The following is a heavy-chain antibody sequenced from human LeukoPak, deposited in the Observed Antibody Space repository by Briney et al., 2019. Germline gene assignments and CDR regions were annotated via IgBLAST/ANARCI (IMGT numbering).Heavy chain of an antibody. V-gene: IGHV3-53*01. J-gene: IGHJ2*01. CDR3: VRGTSGYFDL. CDR1: GYSVTNNY. CDR2: IYADGTT. D-gene: IGHD3-10*01. Sequence: GGSLRLSCAASGYSVTNNYMTWIRQPPGKGLDWVARIYADGTTFYRDSAKGRFTLSRDNSQNKLFLQMNSLRADDTAVYYCVRGTSGYFDLWGRGALVTVSS.